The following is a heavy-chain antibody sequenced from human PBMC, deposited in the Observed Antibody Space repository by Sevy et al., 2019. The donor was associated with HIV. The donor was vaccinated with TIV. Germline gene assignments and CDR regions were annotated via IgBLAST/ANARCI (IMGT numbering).Heavy chain of an antibody. J-gene: IGHJ6*02. CDR3: AKGDRTFYGLDV. CDR1: GFTFGTYA. Sequence: GGSLRLSCAASGFTFGTYAMSWVRQAPGKGLEWVSALSGSGSSTYYADSLKARFTIFRDKSKHTLSLQMNTLRAGDTAVYYCAKGDRTFYGLDVWGQGTTVTVSS. D-gene: IGHD2-15*01. V-gene: IGHV3-23*01. CDR2: LSGSGSST.